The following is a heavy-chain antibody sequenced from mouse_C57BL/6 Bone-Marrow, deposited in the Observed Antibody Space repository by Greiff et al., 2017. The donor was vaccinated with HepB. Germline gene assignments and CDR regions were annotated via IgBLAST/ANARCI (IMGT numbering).Heavy chain of an antibody. CDR2: IRSKSNNYAT. CDR1: GFSFNTYA. V-gene: IGHV10-1*01. CDR3: VRHDGYYVEFAY. Sequence: VQLVESGGGLVQPKGSLKLSCAASGFSFNTYAMNWVRQAPGKGLEWVARIRSKSNNYATYYADSVKDRFTISRDDSESMLYLQMNNLKTEDTAMYYCVRHDGYYVEFAYWGQGTLVTVSA. D-gene: IGHD2-3*01. J-gene: IGHJ3*01.